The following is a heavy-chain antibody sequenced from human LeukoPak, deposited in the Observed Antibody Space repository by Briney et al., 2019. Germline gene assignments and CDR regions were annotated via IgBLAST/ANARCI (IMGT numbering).Heavy chain of an antibody. CDR1: GGTFSSYA. D-gene: IGHD2-2*01. CDR3: ARGLEGYCSSTSWGQECYYYYMDV. J-gene: IGHJ6*03. Sequence: ASVKVSCKASGGTFSSYAISWVRQAPGQGLEWMGRIIPILGIANYAQKFQGRVTITADESTSTAYMELSSLRSEDTAVYYCARGLEGYCSSTSWGQECYYYYMDVWGKGTTVTVSS. CDR2: IIPILGIA. V-gene: IGHV1-69*04.